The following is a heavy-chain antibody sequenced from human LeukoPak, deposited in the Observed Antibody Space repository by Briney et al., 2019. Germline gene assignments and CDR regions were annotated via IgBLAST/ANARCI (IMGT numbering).Heavy chain of an antibody. CDR3: ATDTIGRLYDY. CDR1: GFTFSSCG. J-gene: IGHJ4*02. Sequence: GGSLRLSCAASGFTFSSCGFNWVRQAPGKGLAWVSSIGPTGTDRYYADSVRGRFTISRDNAKNSMYLQMDSLRDEDTAVYYGATDTIGRLYDYWGQGTLLTVSS. V-gene: IGHV3-21*01. CDR2: IGPTGTDR.